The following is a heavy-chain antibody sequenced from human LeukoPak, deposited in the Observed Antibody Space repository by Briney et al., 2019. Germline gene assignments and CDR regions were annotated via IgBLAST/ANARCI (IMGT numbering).Heavy chain of an antibody. CDR1: GLTFSNVW. J-gene: IGHJ5*01. CDR2: ILSKIGGETR. CDR3: TCHSKEWLFGS. D-gene: IGHD3-3*01. V-gene: IGHV3-15*01. Sequence: PGGSLRLSCAVSGLTFSNVWMSWVRQAPGKELEWVGRILSKIGGETREYAASVKGRFIISRDDSRDTVYLQMNSLRTEDTAVYYCTCHSKEWLFGSWGQGTLVTVSS.